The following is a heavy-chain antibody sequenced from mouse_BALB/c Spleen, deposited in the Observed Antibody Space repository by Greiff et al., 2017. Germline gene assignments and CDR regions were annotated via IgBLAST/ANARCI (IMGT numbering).Heavy chain of an antibody. CDR3: ARRYYDGSSWAMDY. V-gene: IGHV5-12-2*01. J-gene: IGHJ4*01. CDR1: GFTFSSYT. D-gene: IGHD1-1*01. Sequence: EVKLMESGGGLVQPGGSLKLSCAASGFTFSSYTMSWVRQTPEKRLEWVAYISNGGGSTYYPDTVKGRFTISRDNAKNTLYLQMSSLKSEDTAMYYCARRYYDGSSWAMDYWGQGTAVTVSS. CDR2: ISNGGGST.